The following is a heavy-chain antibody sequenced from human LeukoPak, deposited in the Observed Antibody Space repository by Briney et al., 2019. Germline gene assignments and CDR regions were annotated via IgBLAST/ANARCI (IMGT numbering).Heavy chain of an antibody. CDR2: IYSGGST. V-gene: IGHV3-53*04. Sequence: PGGSLRLSCAASGFTVSSSPINWVRQAPGRGLEWVSVIYSGGSTYYADSVKGRFTISRHNSKSTLYLQMNSLRAEDTAVYYCARDPFDILTGSKAGYYGMDVWGQGTTVTVSS. CDR3: ARDPFDILTGSKAGYYGMDV. D-gene: IGHD3-9*01. CDR1: GFTVSSSP. J-gene: IGHJ6*02.